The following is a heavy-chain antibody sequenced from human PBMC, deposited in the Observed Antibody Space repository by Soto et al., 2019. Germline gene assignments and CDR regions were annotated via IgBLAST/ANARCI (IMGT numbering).Heavy chain of an antibody. Sequence: GGSLRLSCAASGFTFSSYGMHWVRQAPGKRLEWVAVIWYDGSNKYYADSVKGRFTISRDNSKNTLYLQMNSLRAEDTAVYYCARGSSGWDLYYYYGMDVWGQGTTVTVSS. CDR2: IWYDGSNK. CDR3: ARGSSGWDLYYYYGMDV. CDR1: GFTFSSYG. V-gene: IGHV3-33*01. J-gene: IGHJ6*02. D-gene: IGHD6-19*01.